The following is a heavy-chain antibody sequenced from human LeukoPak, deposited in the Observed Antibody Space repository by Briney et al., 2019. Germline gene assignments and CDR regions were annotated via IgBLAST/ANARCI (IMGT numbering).Heavy chain of an antibody. J-gene: IGHJ4*02. CDR1: GLTFSSYS. V-gene: IGHV3-21*01. CDR3: ARPLDY. CDR2: ISSSSSYI. Sequence: PGGSLSLSCAASGLTFSSYSTNWARQARGKGMEWVSSISSSSSYIYYADSVNGRFTISRNNAKNSLYLQMNSLRAEDTAVYYCARPLDYWGQGTLVTVSS.